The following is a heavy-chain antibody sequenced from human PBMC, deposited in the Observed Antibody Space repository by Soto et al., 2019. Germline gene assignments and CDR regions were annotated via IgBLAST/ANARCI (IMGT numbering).Heavy chain of an antibody. J-gene: IGHJ5*02. CDR1: GYTFTTYG. Sequence: ASVKVSCKASGYTFTTYGISWVRQAPGQGLEWMGWISAYNGNTNYAQKLQGRVTMTTDTSTSTAYMELRSLRSDDTAVYYCARDIDIVATRNWFDPLGQGTLVTVS. CDR3: ARDIDIVATRNWFDP. D-gene: IGHD5-12*01. CDR2: ISAYNGNT. V-gene: IGHV1-18*01.